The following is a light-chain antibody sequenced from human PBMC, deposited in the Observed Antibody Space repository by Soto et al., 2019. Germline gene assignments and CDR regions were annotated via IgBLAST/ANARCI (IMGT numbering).Light chain of an antibody. CDR3: QQSYRKIS. Sequence: DIQMTQSPSSLSASVGDRLTITCRASESISTYLNGYQHKPGTAPKLLIYGASSLQSGVPSRFSGSGSGTDFTLTISSLQPEEFATYYCQQSYRKISFGQGTRLEIK. V-gene: IGKV1-39*01. J-gene: IGKJ5*01. CDR2: GAS. CDR1: ESISTY.